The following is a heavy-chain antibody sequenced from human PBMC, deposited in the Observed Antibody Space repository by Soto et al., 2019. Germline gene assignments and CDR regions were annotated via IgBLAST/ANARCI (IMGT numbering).Heavy chain of an antibody. CDR3: ASPRYGSGKIEGYYFDY. CDR1: ADTFTSYY. J-gene: IGHJ4*02. D-gene: IGHD3-10*01. CDR2: IIPIFGTA. V-gene: IGHV1-69*13. Sequence: SVKVSCKAPADTFTSYYIHWVRQAPGHGLEWMGGIIPIFGTANYAQKFQGRVTITADESTSTAYMELSSLRSEDTAVYYCASPRYGSGKIEGYYFDYWGQGTLVTVSS.